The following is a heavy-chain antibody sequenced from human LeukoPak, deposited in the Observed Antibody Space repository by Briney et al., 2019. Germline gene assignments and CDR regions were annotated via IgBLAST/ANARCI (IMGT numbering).Heavy chain of an antibody. Sequence: GGSLRLSCAASGFTFSSYAMSWVRQAPGKELEWVSAISGSGSSTYYADSVKGRFTISRDNSKNTLYLQMNSLRAEDTAVYYCAKDKGWGYSAYDCYGMDVWGQGTTVTVSS. CDR3: AKDKGWGYSAYDCYGMDV. CDR1: GFTFSSYA. J-gene: IGHJ6*02. V-gene: IGHV3-23*01. CDR2: ISGSGSST. D-gene: IGHD1-26*01.